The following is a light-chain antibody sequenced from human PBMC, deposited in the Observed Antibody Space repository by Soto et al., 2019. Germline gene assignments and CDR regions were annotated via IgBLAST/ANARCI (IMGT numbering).Light chain of an antibody. Sequence: TQSPATLSVSPGQRSTLSCRASQSVSSYLAWYQQKPGQAPRLLIYDASNRATGIPARFSGSGSGTDFTLTISSLEPEDFAVYYCQQRSNGGFGHGTRLEIK. J-gene: IGKJ5*01. CDR3: QQRSNGG. CDR2: DAS. CDR1: QSVSSY. V-gene: IGKV3-11*01.